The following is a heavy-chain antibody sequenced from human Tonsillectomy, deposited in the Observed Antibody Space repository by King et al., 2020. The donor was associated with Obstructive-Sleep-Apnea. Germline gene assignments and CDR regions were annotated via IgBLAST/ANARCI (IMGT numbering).Heavy chain of an antibody. D-gene: IGHD3-22*01. CDR2: ISWDGGST. J-gene: IGHJ4*02. CDR1: GFTFDDYA. V-gene: IGHV3-43D*03. CDR3: AKDSDSSGYFDY. Sequence: VQLVESGGVVVQPGGSLRLSCAASGFTFDDYAMHWVRQAPGKGLEWVSLISWDGGSTYYADSVKGRFTISRDNSKKSLYLQMNSLRAEDTALYYCAKDSDSSGYFDYWGQGTLVTVSS.